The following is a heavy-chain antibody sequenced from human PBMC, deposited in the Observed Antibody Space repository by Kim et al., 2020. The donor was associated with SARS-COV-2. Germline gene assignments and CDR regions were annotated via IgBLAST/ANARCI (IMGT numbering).Heavy chain of an antibody. CDR2: IKGDGSST. CDR1: GFTFSSYW. Sequence: GGSLRLSCAASGFTFSSYWMHWVRQAPGKGLVWVSQIKGDGSSTIYADSVKGRFTISRDNAKNTVYLQMNSLRAEDTAVYYCAGDQLVSWGQGTLGTVPS. CDR3: AGDQLVS. V-gene: IGHV3-74*01. D-gene: IGHD2-2*01. J-gene: IGHJ5*02.